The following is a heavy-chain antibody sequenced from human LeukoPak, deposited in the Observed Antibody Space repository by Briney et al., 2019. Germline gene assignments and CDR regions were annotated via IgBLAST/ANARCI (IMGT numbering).Heavy chain of an antibody. D-gene: IGHD3-10*01. CDR3: ARDSYYYGSGSYRPGDY. CDR1: GFTFSTYW. V-gene: IGHV3-74*01. Sequence: PGGSLRLSCAASGFTFSTYWMHWVRQAPGKGLVWVSRINSDGSRTTYADSVKGRFTISRDNAKNTLYLQMNSLRDEDTAVYYCARDSYYYGSGSYRPGDYWGQGTLVTVSS. J-gene: IGHJ4*02. CDR2: INSDGSRT.